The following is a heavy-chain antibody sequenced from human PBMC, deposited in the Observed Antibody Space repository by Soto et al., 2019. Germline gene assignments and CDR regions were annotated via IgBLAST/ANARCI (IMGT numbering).Heavy chain of an antibody. CDR1: GNTFTDYS. Sequence: ASVKVSCKVSGNTFTDYSLHWVRQAPGQGLEWMGWISPKRGGTNVAQTFQDRVTMTRDTSSTTAYMVLDSLRSEDTAVYYCARSSGGVFGIIIEGSNWLAPWGQGTLVTVSS. V-gene: IGHV1-2*02. CDR3: ARSSGGVFGIIIEGSNWLAP. CDR2: ISPKRGGT. D-gene: IGHD3-16*02. J-gene: IGHJ5*02.